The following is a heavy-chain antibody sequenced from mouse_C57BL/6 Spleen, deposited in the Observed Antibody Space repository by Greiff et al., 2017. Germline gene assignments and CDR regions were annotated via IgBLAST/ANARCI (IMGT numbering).Heavy chain of an antibody. Sequence: QVQLQQPGAELVRPGSSVTLSCKASGYTFTSYWMHWVKQRPIQGLEWIGNIDPSDSETHYNQKFKDKATLTVDKSSSTAYMQLSSLTSEDSAVYYCAREEDYYGSRYFDYWGQGTTLTVSS. CDR1: GYTFTSYW. CDR3: AREEDYYGSRYFDY. V-gene: IGHV1-52*01. J-gene: IGHJ2*01. D-gene: IGHD1-1*01. CDR2: IDPSDSET.